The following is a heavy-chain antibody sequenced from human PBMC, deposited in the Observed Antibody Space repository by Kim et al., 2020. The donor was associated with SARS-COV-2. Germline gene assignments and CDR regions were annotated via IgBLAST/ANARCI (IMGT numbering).Heavy chain of an antibody. D-gene: IGHD7-27*01. V-gene: IGHV3-23*01. J-gene: IGHJ1*01. CDR3: AKVGGGTSWGASTPGLYSHH. CDR2: IGGSEGST. Sequence: GGSLRLSCAASGFTFNNYAMSWVRQAPGKGLEWVAGIGGSEGSTFYADSVRGRFTISRDKTKNTLSLQMNRLRAEDTAVYFCAKVGGGTSWGASTPGLYSHHWGQGTLVTVSS. CDR1: GFTFNNYA.